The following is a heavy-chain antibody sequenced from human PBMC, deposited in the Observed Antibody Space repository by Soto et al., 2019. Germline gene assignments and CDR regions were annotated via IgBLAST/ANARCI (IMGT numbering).Heavy chain of an antibody. J-gene: IGHJ6*02. CDR3: GRAHRDLQQLVHYYYSMNV. D-gene: IGHD6-13*01. CDR2: IYYSGST. Sequence: SETLSLTCTVSGDSISSSSYYWGWIRQPPGKGLEWIGSIYYSGSTDYNPSLKSRVTISVDTSKNQFSLKLTSVTAADTAVYYCGRAHRDLQQLVHYYYSMNVWGQGTTVTVSS. V-gene: IGHV4-39*01. CDR1: GDSISSSSYY.